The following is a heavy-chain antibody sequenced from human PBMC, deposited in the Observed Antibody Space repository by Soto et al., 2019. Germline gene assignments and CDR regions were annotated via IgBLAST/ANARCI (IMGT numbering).Heavy chain of an antibody. J-gene: IGHJ5*02. CDR1: GDSISSSY. V-gene: IGHV4-59*01. D-gene: IGHD5-18*01. Sequence: PSETLSLTCTVSGDSISSSYWSWIRQPPGRGLEWIGHIFYSGSTNYNPALKSRVTISVDTSKSQFSLKLSSVTAADTAVYYCAKDSGYNYGYFRWFDPWGQGTLVPVSS. CDR3: AKDSGYNYGYFRWFDP. CDR2: IFYSGST.